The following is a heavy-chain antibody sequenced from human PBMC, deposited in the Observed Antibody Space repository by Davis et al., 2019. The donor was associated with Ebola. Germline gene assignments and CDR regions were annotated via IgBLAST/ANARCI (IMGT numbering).Heavy chain of an antibody. CDR1: GGSISSYY. Sequence: MPSETLSPTCTVSGGSISSYYWSWIRQPPGKGLEWIGYIYYSGSTNYNPSLKSRVTISVDKSKNQFSLQLSSVTAADTAVYYCARVVSSWYGLMGLYYFDYWGQGSLVTVSS. CDR2: IYYSGST. D-gene: IGHD6-13*01. CDR3: ARVVSSWYGLMGLYYFDY. J-gene: IGHJ4*02. V-gene: IGHV4-59*12.